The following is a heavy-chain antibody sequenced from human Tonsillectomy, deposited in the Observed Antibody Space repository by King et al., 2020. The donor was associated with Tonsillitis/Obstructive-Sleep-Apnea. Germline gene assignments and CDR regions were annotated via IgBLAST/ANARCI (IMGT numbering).Heavy chain of an antibody. V-gene: IGHV1-18*01. CDR1: GYTFTSYG. Sequence: QVQLVESGAEVKKPGASVKVSCKASGYTFTSYGISWVRQAPGQGLEWMGWISAYNGNTKNAQKLQGRVTMTTDTSTSTAYMELRSLRSDDTAVYFCARVKKTIFGVDPFDYWGQGTLVTVSS. CDR3: ARVKKTIFGVDPFDY. D-gene: IGHD3-3*01. CDR2: ISAYNGNT. J-gene: IGHJ4*02.